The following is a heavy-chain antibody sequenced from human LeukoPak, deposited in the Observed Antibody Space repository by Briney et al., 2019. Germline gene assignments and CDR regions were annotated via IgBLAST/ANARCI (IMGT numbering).Heavy chain of an antibody. Sequence: ASVKVSCKVSGYTFTDYYMHWVPQAPGKGLEWMGLVDPEDGETIYAEKFQGRVTITADTSTDTAYMKLSSLRSEDTAVYYCATVNSGSFEGVDYWGQGTLVTVSS. CDR2: VDPEDGET. D-gene: IGHD1-26*01. V-gene: IGHV1-69-2*01. J-gene: IGHJ4*02. CDR3: ATVNSGSFEGVDY. CDR1: GYTFTDYY.